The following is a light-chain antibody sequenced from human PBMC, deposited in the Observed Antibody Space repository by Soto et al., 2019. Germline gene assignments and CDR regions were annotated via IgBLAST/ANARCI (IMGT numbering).Light chain of an antibody. J-gene: IGKJ1*01. V-gene: IGKV1-12*01. CDR1: QHISTY. Sequence: DIQMTQSPASVPASVGDRVTITCRAGQHISTYLAWYQQKPGEAPKLLISAASSLGSGVPPRFSGSGSGTDFTLKISRVEAEDVWVYYCMQALQTPRTFGQGTKVDIK. CDR3: MQALQTPRT. CDR2: AAS.